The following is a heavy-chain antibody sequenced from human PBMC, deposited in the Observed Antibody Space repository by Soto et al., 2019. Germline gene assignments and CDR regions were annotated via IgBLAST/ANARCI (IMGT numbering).Heavy chain of an antibody. J-gene: IGHJ4*02. CDR1: GFTFSSYA. CDR3: ARERVVGAATPCFDY. Sequence: QVQLVESGGGVVQPGRSLRLSCAASGFTFSSYAMHWVRQAPGKGLEWVAVISDDGSNKYYADSVKGRFTISKDNSKNTLYLQMNSLRAEDTAVYYCARERVVGAATPCFDYWGQGSLVTVSS. V-gene: IGHV3-30-3*01. D-gene: IGHD2-15*01. CDR2: ISDDGSNK.